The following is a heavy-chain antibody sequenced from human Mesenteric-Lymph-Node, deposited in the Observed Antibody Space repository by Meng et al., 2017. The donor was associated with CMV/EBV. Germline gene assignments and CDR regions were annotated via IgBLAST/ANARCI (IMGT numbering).Heavy chain of an antibody. Sequence: QVQLQQWGAGLLKPSGTLSLPCAVYGGSFSGYYWSWIRQPPGKGLERIGEINHSGSTNYNPSLKSQVTISVDTSKNQFSLKLSSVTAADTAVYYCARHQRWLKSEGGFNYWGQGTLVTVSS. CDR3: ARHQRWLKSEGGFNY. D-gene: IGHD4-23*01. J-gene: IGHJ4*02. V-gene: IGHV4-34*01. CDR1: GGSFSGYY. CDR2: INHSGST.